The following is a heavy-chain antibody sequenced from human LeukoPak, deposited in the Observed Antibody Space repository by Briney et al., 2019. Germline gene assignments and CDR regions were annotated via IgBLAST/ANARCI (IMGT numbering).Heavy chain of an antibody. D-gene: IGHD3-22*01. CDR1: GGSISSSSYY. J-gene: IGHJ4*02. CDR2: IYYSGST. CDR3: ASHDTYYYDSSSPFFDY. V-gene: IGHV4-39*01. Sequence: PSETLSLTCTVSGGSISSSSYYWGWLRQPPGKGLEGFGSIYYSGSTYYNPSLKSRVTISVNTSKNQFSLKLSSVTAADTAVYYCASHDTYYYDSSSPFFDYWGQGTLVTVSS.